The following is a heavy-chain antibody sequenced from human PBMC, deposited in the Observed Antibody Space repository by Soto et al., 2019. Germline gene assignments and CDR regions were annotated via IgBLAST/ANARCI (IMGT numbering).Heavy chain of an antibody. CDR3: ALDLRGYYFDF. Sequence: GGSLRLSCAASGFTFSSYAMNWGRQAPGKGLKWVAFITGSGAITYYADSVKGRFTVSRDNSKNTLYLQMNTLRAEDTAVYYCALDLRGYYFDFWGQGALVTVAS. CDR2: ITGSGAIT. CDR1: GFTFSSYA. J-gene: IGHJ4*02. V-gene: IGHV3-23*01. D-gene: IGHD3-16*01.